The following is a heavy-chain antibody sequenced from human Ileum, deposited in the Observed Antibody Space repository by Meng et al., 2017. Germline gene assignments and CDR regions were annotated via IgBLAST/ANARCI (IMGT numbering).Heavy chain of an antibody. CDR2: IYYSGRN. Sequence: SETLSLTCTVSGGSISSYYWSWIRQPPGKGLEWIGYIYYSGRNNYNPSIKSRVTIAVDTSKNQFSLNLSSVTAADTAVYYCARNGRIAVGSWFDPWGQGTRVTVSS. CDR1: GGSISSYY. CDR3: ARNGRIAVGSWFDP. J-gene: IGHJ5*02. D-gene: IGHD6-19*01. V-gene: IGHV4-59*01.